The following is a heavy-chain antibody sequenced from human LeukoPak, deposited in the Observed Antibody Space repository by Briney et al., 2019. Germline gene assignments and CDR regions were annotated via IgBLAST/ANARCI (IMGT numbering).Heavy chain of an antibody. CDR2: IKQDGSEK. CDR3: ARAGGYYYDSSGYYYAEEHYFDY. D-gene: IGHD3-22*01. V-gene: IGHV3-7*05. J-gene: IGHJ4*02. CDR1: AFTFRSFW. Sequence: GGSLRLSCAASAFTFRSFWMSWARQARGKGLEWVANIKQDGSEKYYVDSVKGRFTISRDNAKNSLFLQMNSLRAEDTAVYYCARAGGYYYDSSGYYYAEEHYFDYWGQGTLFSASS.